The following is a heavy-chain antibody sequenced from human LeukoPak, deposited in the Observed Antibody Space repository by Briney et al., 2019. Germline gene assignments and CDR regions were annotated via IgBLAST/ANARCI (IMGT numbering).Heavy chain of an antibody. J-gene: IGHJ1*01. Sequence: GASVKVSCKASGYTFTSNNMHWGWHAPGQGPEWMGIIYTSDGSARYAQKFQGRVTMTRDTSTGTVYMELSSLRSEDTAVYYCARAIAAAGAHYFQHWGQGTLVSASS. CDR1: GYTFTSNN. D-gene: IGHD6-13*01. CDR3: ARAIAAAGAHYFQH. V-gene: IGHV1-46*01. CDR2: IYTSDGSA.